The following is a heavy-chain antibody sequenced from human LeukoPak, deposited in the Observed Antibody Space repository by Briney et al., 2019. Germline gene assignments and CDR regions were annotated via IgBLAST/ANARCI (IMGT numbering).Heavy chain of an antibody. Sequence: PSETLSLTCAVYGGSFSGYYWSWIRQPPEKGLEWIGEIKHSGSTYYNPSLKCRVTMSVDTSKNQFSLKLSSVTAADTAVYYCARHPEWLYGDQEESDYWGQGTLVTVSS. J-gene: IGHJ4*02. CDR3: ARHPEWLYGDQEESDY. CDR2: IKHSGST. D-gene: IGHD4-17*01. CDR1: GGSFSGYY. V-gene: IGHV4-34*01.